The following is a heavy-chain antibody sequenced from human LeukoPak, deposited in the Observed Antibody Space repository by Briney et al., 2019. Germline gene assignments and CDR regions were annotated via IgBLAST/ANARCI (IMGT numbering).Heavy chain of an antibody. D-gene: IGHD2-2*01. Sequence: ASVKVSCKASGYTFSGYYIHWVRQAPGQGLEWMGWINPNSGDTHYAQKFQGRVTMTRDTSSSTAYMDLNSPISDDMAVYYCARGQYQPLFGGNWFDPWGQGTLVTVSS. V-gene: IGHV1-2*02. CDR3: ARGQYQPLFGGNWFDP. CDR1: GYTFSGYY. J-gene: IGHJ5*02. CDR2: INPNSGDT.